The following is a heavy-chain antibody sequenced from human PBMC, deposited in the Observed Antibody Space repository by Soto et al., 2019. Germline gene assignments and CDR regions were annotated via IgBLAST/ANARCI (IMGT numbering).Heavy chain of an antibody. D-gene: IGHD3-3*01. V-gene: IGHV3-23*01. CDR3: AKCGWSGYNGGS. Sequence: EVQLLESGGGLVQPGGSLRLSCAASGFTFSHYGMSWFRQAPGKWLEWGSGIGGSGGGTYYADSLKGQFTVSRDNSKNTLALQMTSLRGEHTAVYYCAKCGWSGYNGGSWGQGTLV. CDR2: IGGSGGGT. CDR1: GFTFSHYG. J-gene: IGHJ5*02.